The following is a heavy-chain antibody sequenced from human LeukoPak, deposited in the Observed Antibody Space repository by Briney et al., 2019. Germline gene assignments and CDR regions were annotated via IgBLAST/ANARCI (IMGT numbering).Heavy chain of an antibody. Sequence: GASVKVSCKASGYTFTSYGISWVRQAPGQGLEWMGWISAYNGNTNYAQKLQGRVTMTTDTSTSTAYMELRSLRSDDTAVYYCARNPFHYDILTGYYDYWGQGTLVTVSS. CDR3: ARNPFHYDILTGYYDY. CDR1: GYTFTSYG. CDR2: ISAYNGNT. V-gene: IGHV1-18*01. D-gene: IGHD3-9*01. J-gene: IGHJ4*02.